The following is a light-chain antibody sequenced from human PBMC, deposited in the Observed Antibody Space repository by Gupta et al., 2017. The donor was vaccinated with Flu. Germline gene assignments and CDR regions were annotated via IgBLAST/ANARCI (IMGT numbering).Light chain of an antibody. CDR1: QSVSSN. V-gene: IGKV3-15*01. Sequence: EIVMTQSPATLSVSPGERATLSCRASQSVSSNFAWYQQKPGQAPRLLIYDASTRATGIPARFSGSASRTEFTLTISSLQSEDFAVYYCQQYSKWPLTFGGGTKVEIK. CDR3: QQYSKWPLT. J-gene: IGKJ4*01. CDR2: DAS.